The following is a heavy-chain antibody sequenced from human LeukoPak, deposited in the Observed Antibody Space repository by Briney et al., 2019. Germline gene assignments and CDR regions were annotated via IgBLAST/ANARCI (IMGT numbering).Heavy chain of an antibody. J-gene: IGHJ4*02. CDR2: INHSGST. D-gene: IGHD4-17*01. CDR1: GGSFSGHY. V-gene: IGHV4-34*01. CDR3: ARKLGIFTVTTAFDY. Sequence: SETLSLTCAVYGGSFSGHYWSWIRQPPGKGLEWIGEINHSGSTNYNPSLKSRVTISVDTSKNQFSLKLSSVTAADTAVYYCARKLGIFTVTTAFDYWGQGTLVTVSS.